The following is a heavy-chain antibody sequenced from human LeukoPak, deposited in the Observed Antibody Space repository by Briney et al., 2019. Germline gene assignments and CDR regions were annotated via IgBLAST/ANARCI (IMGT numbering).Heavy chain of an antibody. J-gene: IGHJ4*02. V-gene: IGHV4-39*01. CDR1: GGSISGRNYC. Sequence: SETLSLTCTVSGGSISGRNYCWGWFRQSPGKGLEWIAYICHSGSTYYNPSLKSRVTISVDTSKNHFSLMLTSVSAADTAVYHCARHPLHVDGEKRGFDFWGQGTLVTVSS. CDR2: ICHSGST. CDR3: ARHPLHVDGEKRGFDF. D-gene: IGHD2-15*01.